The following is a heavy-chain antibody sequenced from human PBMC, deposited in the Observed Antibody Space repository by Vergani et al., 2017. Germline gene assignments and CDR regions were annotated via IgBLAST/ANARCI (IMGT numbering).Heavy chain of an antibody. D-gene: IGHD5-18*01. J-gene: IGHJ3*02. Sequence: QVQLQESGPGLVKPSETLSLTCTVSGGSISSYYWSWIRQPPGKGLEWIGYIYYSGSTNYNPSLKSRVTISVDTSKNQFSLKLSSVTAADTAVYYCARDRTAMVKSPGAFDIWGQGTMVTVSS. CDR3: ARDRTAMVKSPGAFDI. CDR2: IYYSGST. CDR1: GGSISSYY. V-gene: IGHV4-59*01.